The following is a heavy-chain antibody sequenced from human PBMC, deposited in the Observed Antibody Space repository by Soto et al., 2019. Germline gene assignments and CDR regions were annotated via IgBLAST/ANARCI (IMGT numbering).Heavy chain of an antibody. V-gene: IGHV4-30-4*01. D-gene: IGHD6-6*01. CDR3: ARERPDGARLAP. Sequence: QVQLQESGPGLVKPSQTLSLTCTVSGGSISSGDYYWSWIRQPPGKGLEWIGYIYHSGSTYYNPSHKSRVTISVDTSKNHFSLTLSSVTAADTAVYYCARERPDGARLAPWGQGTLVTVSS. J-gene: IGHJ5*02. CDR2: IYHSGST. CDR1: GGSISSGDYY.